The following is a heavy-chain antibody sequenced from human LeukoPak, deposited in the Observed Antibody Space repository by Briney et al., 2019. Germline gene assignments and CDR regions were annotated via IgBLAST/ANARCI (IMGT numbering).Heavy chain of an antibody. D-gene: IGHD1-26*01. CDR1: GFTFSSYG. V-gene: IGHV3-7*01. CDR3: ARVGATIAFDI. Sequence: PGGSLRLSCAASGFTFSSYGMSWVRQAPGKGLEWVANIKQDGSEKYYVDSVKGRFTISRDNAKNSLYLQMNSLRAEDTAVYYCARVGATIAFDIWGQGTMVTVSS. J-gene: IGHJ3*02. CDR2: IKQDGSEK.